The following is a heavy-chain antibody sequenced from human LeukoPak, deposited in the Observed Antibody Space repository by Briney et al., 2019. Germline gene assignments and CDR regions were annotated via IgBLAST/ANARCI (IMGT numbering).Heavy chain of an antibody. CDR2: NYWNDDK. CDR3: AHSRPPYYDFWSGLGGYFDY. V-gene: IGHV2-5*01. CDR1: GFSLSTSGVG. Sequence: SGPTLVNPTQTLTLTCTFSGFSLSTSGVGVGWIRQPPGKPLEWLALNYWNDDKRYSPSLKSRLTITKDTSKNQVVLTMTNMDPVDTATYYCAHSRPPYYDFWSGLGGYFDYWGQGTLVTVSS. D-gene: IGHD3-3*01. J-gene: IGHJ4*02.